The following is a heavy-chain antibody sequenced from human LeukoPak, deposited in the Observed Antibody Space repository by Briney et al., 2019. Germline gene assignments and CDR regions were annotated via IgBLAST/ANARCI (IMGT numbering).Heavy chain of an antibody. D-gene: IGHD3-3*01. Sequence: SVKVSCKASGGTFSSYAISWVRQAPGQGLEWMGRIIPILGIANYAQKFQGRVTITADKSTSTAYMELSSLRSEDTAVYYCARDVSPDLGSAYFDYWGQGTLVTVSS. CDR2: IIPILGIA. V-gene: IGHV1-69*04. CDR1: GGTFSSYA. J-gene: IGHJ4*02. CDR3: ARDVSPDLGSAYFDY.